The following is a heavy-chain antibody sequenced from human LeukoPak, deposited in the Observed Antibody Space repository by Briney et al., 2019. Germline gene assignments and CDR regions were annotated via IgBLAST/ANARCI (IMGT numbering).Heavy chain of an antibody. D-gene: IGHD6-13*01. CDR2: IYYSGST. J-gene: IGHJ6*02. V-gene: IGHV4-59*08. Sequence: PSETLSLTCAVSGGSINSYYWTWIRQPPGKGLEWIGYIYYSGSTNYNPSLKSRVTISVDTSKNQFSLKLSSVTAADTAVYYCARGIASGTLSYYYYGMDVWGQGTTVTVSS. CDR3: ARGIASGTLSYYYYGMDV. CDR1: GGSINSYY.